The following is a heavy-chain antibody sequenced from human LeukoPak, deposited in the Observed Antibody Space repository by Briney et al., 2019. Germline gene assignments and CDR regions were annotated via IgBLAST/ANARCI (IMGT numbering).Heavy chain of an antibody. Sequence: GGSLRLSCAASGFSFNSYAMSWVRQAPGKGLEWVSAINTSGTDTVYADSVGGRFTISRDNSKNKLYLHLSGLRDEDTALYYCTRKEPRPQSFDSWGQGPLVTVSS. CDR3: TRKEPRPQSFDS. CDR2: INTSGTDT. V-gene: IGHV3-23*01. J-gene: IGHJ4*02. CDR1: GFSFNSYA.